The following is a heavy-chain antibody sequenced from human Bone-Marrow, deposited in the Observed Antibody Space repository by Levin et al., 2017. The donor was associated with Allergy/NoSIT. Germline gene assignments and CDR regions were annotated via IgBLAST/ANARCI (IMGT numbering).Heavy chain of an antibody. CDR3: ATWGVYDVNGLY. V-gene: IGHV1-18*01. CDR2: INGNT. J-gene: IGHJ4*02. Sequence: ASVKVSCKASGYTSTTYGIAWVRQAPGQGLEWLGWINGNTNYAHNLQDRVTMTTETSTDTAYMELRSLRSDDTAVYYCATWGVYDVNGLYWGQGTLVTVSS. D-gene: IGHD6-13*01. CDR1: GYTSTTYG.